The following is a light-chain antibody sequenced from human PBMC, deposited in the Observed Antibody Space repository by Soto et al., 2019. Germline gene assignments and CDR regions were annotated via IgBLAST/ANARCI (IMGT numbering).Light chain of an antibody. CDR3: QQYNSDSPYT. CDR1: QSISSW. Sequence: DIQMTQSPSTLSASVGDRVTITCRASQSISSWLAWYQQKPGKAPKLLIYKASSLESGVPSRVSGSGSGTEFTLTISSLQPDDFATYFCQQYNSDSPYTFGQGTKLEIK. CDR2: KAS. J-gene: IGKJ2*01. V-gene: IGKV1-5*03.